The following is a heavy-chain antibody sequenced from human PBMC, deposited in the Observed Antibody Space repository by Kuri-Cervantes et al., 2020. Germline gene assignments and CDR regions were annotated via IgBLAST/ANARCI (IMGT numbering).Heavy chain of an antibody. Sequence: GESLKISCAASGFTFSSNYMSWVRQAPGKGLEWVSVIYSGGSTYYADSVKGRFTISRDNSKNTLYLQMNSLRAEDTAVYYCARSMWFGEFGFYYYYGMDVWGQGTTVTVSS. CDR1: GFTFSSNY. V-gene: IGHV3-53*01. CDR3: ARSMWFGEFGFYYYYGMDV. D-gene: IGHD3-10*01. J-gene: IGHJ6*02. CDR2: IYSGGST.